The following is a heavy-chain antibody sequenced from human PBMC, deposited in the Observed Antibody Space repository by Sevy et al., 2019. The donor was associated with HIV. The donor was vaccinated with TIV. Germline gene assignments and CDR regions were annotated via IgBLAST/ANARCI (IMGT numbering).Heavy chain of an antibody. CDR3: AKRRVQSGLSGGGANYGWDV. V-gene: IGHV3-33*06. CDR2: IWYDGSNK. Sequence: GGSLRLSCAASGFTFSSYGMHWVRQAPGKGLEWVAVIWYDGSNKYYADSVTGRFTISRDNSRNTLYLQMNSLRAEDTAVYYCAKRRVQSGLSGGGANYGWDVCGQGTTVTVSS. CDR1: GFTFSSYG. J-gene: IGHJ6*02. D-gene: IGHD2-8*02.